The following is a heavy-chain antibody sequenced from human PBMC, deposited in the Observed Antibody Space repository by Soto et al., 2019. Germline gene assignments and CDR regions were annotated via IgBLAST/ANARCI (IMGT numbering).Heavy chain of an antibody. CDR1: GFTFSSYS. J-gene: IGHJ4*02. D-gene: IGHD3-22*01. Sequence: GGSLRLSCAASGFTFSSYSRNWVRQAPGKGLEWVSSISSSSSYIYYADSVTGRFTISRDNAKNSLYLQITSLRAEDTAVYYCARGLYDSSGYTPDYWGQGTLVTVSS. V-gene: IGHV3-21*01. CDR2: ISSSSSYI. CDR3: ARGLYDSSGYTPDY.